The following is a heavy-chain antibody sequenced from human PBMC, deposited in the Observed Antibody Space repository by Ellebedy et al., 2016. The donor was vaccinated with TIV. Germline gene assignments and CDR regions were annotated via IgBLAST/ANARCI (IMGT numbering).Heavy chain of an antibody. CDR2: ISGSGGST. CDR1: GFTFSSYA. J-gene: IGHJ4*02. D-gene: IGHD2-15*01. CDR3: AKAGWWLSFDY. V-gene: IGHV3-23*01. Sequence: GESLKISXAASGFTFSSYAMSWVRQAPGKGLEWVSAISGSGGSTYYADSVKGRFTISRDNSKNTLYLQMNSLRAEDTAVYYCAKAGWWLSFDYWGQGTLVTVSS.